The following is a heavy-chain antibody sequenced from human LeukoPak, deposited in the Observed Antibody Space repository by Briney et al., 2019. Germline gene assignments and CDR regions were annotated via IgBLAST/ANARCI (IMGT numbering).Heavy chain of an antibody. D-gene: IGHD2-2*01. J-gene: IGHJ4*02. Sequence: SETLSLTCTVSGGSISTGGHYWSWIRQHPEKGLEWIGYIYHSGRINYNPSLKSRIAISVDTSKNQFSLNLSSVTAADTAVYYCARGPHTLRSRHFDYWGQGTLVTVSS. V-gene: IGHV4-31*03. CDR3: ARGPHTLRSRHFDY. CDR1: GGSISTGGHY. CDR2: IYHSGRI.